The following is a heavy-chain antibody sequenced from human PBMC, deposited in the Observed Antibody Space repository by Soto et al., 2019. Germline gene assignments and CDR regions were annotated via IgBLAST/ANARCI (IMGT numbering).Heavy chain of an antibody. CDR2: IYYNGST. CDR3: ARCLRRQLLNWFDP. D-gene: IGHD2-2*01. J-gene: IGHJ5*02. CDR1: GGSISSCY. Sequence: PSETLSATCAVPGGSISSCYWSWIRHPPGLGLGWSGYIYYNGSTNYTPSLKSRVNISVDTSKSQCSLKPSSVTAADTAVYYCARCLRRQLLNWFDPWGPVTLVTVSS. V-gene: IGHV4-59*01.